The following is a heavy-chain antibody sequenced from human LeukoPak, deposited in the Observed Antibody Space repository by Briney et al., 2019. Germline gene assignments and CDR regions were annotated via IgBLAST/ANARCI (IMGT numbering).Heavy chain of an antibody. Sequence: SETLSLTCAVSGGSFSGYYWSWVRQPPGKGLEWIGEINHSGSTNYNPSLKSRVTISVDTSKNQFSLKLCSVTAADTAVYYCARVALVVVVVAGLPYYYYYMDVWGKGTTVTVSS. D-gene: IGHD2-15*01. V-gene: IGHV4-34*01. CDR3: ARVALVVVVVAGLPYYYYYMDV. CDR1: GGSFSGYY. J-gene: IGHJ6*03. CDR2: INHSGST.